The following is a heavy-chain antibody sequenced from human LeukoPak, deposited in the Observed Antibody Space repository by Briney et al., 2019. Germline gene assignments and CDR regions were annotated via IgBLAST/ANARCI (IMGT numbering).Heavy chain of an antibody. CDR1: GFTFDDYA. J-gene: IGHJ4*02. D-gene: IGHD3-9*01. CDR3: AKAGAIYFDWLYYFDY. CDR2: ISGDGGST. Sequence: GGSLRLSCAASGFTFDDYAMPWVRHAPGKGLEWVSLISGDGGSTYYADSVKGRFTISRDNSKNSLYLQMNSLRTEDTALYYCAKAGAIYFDWLYYFDYWGQGTLVTVSS. V-gene: IGHV3-43*02.